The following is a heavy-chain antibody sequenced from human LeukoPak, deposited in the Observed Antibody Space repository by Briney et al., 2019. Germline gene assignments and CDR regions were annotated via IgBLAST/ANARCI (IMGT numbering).Heavy chain of an antibody. CDR3: ARAGLGGIVVVPAAEWSWFDP. CDR1: GYTFTGYY. V-gene: IGHV1-46*03. J-gene: IGHJ5*02. D-gene: IGHD2-2*01. CDR2: INPSGGST. Sequence: ASVKVSCKASGYTFTGYYMHWVRQAPGQGLEWMGIINPSGGSTSYAQKFQGRVTMTRDTSTSTVYMELSSLRSEDTAVYYCARAGLGGIVVVPAAEWSWFDPWGQGTLVTVSS.